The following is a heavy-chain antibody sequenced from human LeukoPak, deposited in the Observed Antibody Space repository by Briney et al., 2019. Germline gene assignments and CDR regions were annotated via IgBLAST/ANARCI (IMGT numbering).Heavy chain of an antibody. J-gene: IGHJ4*02. Sequence: GGSLRLSCAASGFTFSSYAMSWVRPAPGKGLDWVSGISGSGGSTHYADSVKGRFTISRDNSKHTLYLQMNSLRAEDTPVYYCANESPSLDYWGQGTLVTVSS. CDR1: GFTFSSYA. CDR3: ANESPSLDY. V-gene: IGHV3-23*01. CDR2: ISGSGGST.